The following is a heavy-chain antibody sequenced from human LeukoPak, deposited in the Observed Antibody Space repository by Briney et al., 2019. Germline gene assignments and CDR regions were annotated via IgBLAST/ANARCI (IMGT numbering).Heavy chain of an antibody. CDR3: AREATGWFDP. V-gene: IGHV1-69*13. D-gene: IGHD1-26*01. Sequence: SVKVSCKASGGTFSSYAISWVRQAPGQGLEWMGGIIPIFGTANYAQKFQDRVTITADESTSTAYMELSSLRSEDTAVYYCAREATGWFDPWGQGTLVTVSS. CDR2: IIPIFGTA. J-gene: IGHJ5*02. CDR1: GGTFSSYA.